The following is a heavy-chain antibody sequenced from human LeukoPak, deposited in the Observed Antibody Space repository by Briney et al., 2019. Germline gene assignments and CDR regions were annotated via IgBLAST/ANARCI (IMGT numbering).Heavy chain of an antibody. CDR3: ARGATYYYDSSGYYFH. D-gene: IGHD3-22*01. J-gene: IGHJ4*02. CDR2: INSDGSST. CDR1: GFTFSSYW. V-gene: IGHV3-74*01. Sequence: GGSLRLSCAASGFTFSSYWMHWVRQAPGKGLVWVSRINSDGSSTGYADSVKGRFTISRDNAKNTLYLQMNSLRAEDTAVYYCARGATYYYDSSGYYFHWGQGTLVTVSS.